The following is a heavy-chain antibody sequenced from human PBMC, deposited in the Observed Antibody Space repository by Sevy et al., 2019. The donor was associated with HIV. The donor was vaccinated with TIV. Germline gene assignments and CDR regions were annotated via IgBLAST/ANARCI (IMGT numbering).Heavy chain of an antibody. D-gene: IGHD1-26*01. CDR2: IKLDGSEK. CDR3: ARDCNSATCLWGLDV. J-gene: IGHJ6*02. CDR1: GFTFNRYW. V-gene: IGHV3-7*03. Sequence: GGSLRLSCAASGFTFNRYWMSWVRQAPGKGLQWVAKIKLDGSEKYYLDSVRGRFTISRDNAKNSLYLQMNSLRAEDTAVYYCARDCNSATCLWGLDVWGLGTTVTVSS.